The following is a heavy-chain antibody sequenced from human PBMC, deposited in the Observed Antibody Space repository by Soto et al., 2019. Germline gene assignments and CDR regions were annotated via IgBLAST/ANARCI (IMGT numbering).Heavy chain of an antibody. Sequence: GGSLRLSCAASGFTFSSYAMSWVRQAPGKGLEWVSAISGSGGSTYYADSVKGRFTISRDNSKNTLYLQMNSLRAEDTAVYYCAKDLTYYYDSSGYFYWGQGTLVTVSS. V-gene: IGHV3-23*01. CDR1: GFTFSSYA. D-gene: IGHD3-22*01. CDR2: ISGSGGST. CDR3: AKDLTYYYDSSGYFY. J-gene: IGHJ4*02.